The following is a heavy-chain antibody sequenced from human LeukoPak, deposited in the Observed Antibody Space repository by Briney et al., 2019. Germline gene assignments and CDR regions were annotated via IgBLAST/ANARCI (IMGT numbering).Heavy chain of an antibody. V-gene: IGHV1-69*13. CDR1: GGTFSSYA. D-gene: IGHD3-10*01. CDR2: IIPIFGTA. Sequence: GASVKVSYKASGGTFSSYAISWVRQAPGQGLEWMGGIIPIFGTANYAQKFQGRVTITADESTSTAYMELSSLRSEDTAVYYCASYYGSGSYTYYYYGMDVWGQGTTVTVSS. J-gene: IGHJ6*02. CDR3: ASYYGSGSYTYYYYGMDV.